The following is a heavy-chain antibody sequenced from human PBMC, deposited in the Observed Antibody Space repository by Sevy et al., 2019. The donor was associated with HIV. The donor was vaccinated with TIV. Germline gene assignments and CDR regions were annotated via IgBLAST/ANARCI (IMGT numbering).Heavy chain of an antibody. J-gene: IGHJ1*01. CDR3: ASCYYYDSSGYPEWEYFQH. D-gene: IGHD3-22*01. V-gene: IGHV1-18*01. CDR1: GYTFTSYG. Sequence: ASVKVSCKASGYTFTSYGISWVRQAPGQGLEWMGWISAYNGSTNYAQKLQGRVTMTTDTSTSTAYMELRSLRSDDTAVYYCASCYYYDSSGYPEWEYFQHWGQGTLVNVSS. CDR2: ISAYNGST.